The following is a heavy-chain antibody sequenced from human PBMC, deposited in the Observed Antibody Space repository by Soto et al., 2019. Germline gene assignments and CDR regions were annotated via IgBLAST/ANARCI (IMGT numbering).Heavy chain of an antibody. V-gene: IGHV1-3*01. CDR3: ARDKFSIVRMVARENWFDP. J-gene: IGHJ5*02. D-gene: IGHD2-8*01. Sequence: QVPLVQSGAEVKKPGASVKVSCKASGYTFTSYAMHWVRQAPGQRLEWMGWINAGNGNTKYSQKFQGRVTITRDTSASTAYMELSSLRSEDTAVYYCARDKFSIVRMVARENWFDPWGQGTLVTVSS. CDR2: INAGNGNT. CDR1: GYTFTSYA.